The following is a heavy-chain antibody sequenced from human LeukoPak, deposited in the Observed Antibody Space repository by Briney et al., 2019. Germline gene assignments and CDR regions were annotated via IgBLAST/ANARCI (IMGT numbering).Heavy chain of an antibody. V-gene: IGHV4-34*01. CDR2: INHSGST. D-gene: IGHD6-19*01. Sequence: SETLSLTCAVYGGSFSGYYWSWIRQPPGKGLEWIGEINHSGSTNYNPSLKSRVTISVDTSKNQFSLKLSSVTAADTAVYYCARGGEGQQWLVRYNNWFDPWGQGTLVTVSS. CDR1: GGSFSGYY. CDR3: ARGGEGQQWLVRYNNWFDP. J-gene: IGHJ5*02.